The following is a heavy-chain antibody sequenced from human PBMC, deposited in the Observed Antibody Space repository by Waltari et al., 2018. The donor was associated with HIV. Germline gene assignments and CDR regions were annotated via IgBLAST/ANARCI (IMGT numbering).Heavy chain of an antibody. CDR1: VDSITSSGFY. CDR3: ARRHSSWSWFDP. D-gene: IGHD2-2*01. V-gene: IGHV4-39*01. Sequence: QVQLQESGPGLVKPSETLSLTCTVSVDSITSSGFYWGWIRQPPGKGLEWIGAIYFSGGTFYNPSRKSRVTISVDTSMNQFSLRLTSVTAADRAVYYCARRHSSWSWFDPWGQGTLVTVSS. CDR2: IYFSGGT. J-gene: IGHJ5*02.